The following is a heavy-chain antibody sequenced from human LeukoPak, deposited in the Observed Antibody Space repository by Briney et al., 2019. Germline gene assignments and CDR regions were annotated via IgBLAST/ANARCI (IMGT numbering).Heavy chain of an antibody. V-gene: IGHV4-39*01. CDR1: GGSISSSNYY. Sequence: PSETLSLTCTVSGGSISSSNYYWGWLRQPPGKGLEWIGSVSYSGRTYYNPSLKGRVTISVDTSKHQFSLKLSSVTAADTAVYYCARHSSASYYHGSGSYYNVNWGQGTLVTVSS. J-gene: IGHJ4*02. D-gene: IGHD3-10*01. CDR2: VSYSGRT. CDR3: ARHSSASYYHGSGSYYNVN.